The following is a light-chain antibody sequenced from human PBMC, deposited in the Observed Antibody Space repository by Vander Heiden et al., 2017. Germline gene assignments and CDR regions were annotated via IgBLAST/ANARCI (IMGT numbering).Light chain of an antibody. CDR2: DAS. Sequence: DIQMTQSPSTLSASVGDRATITCRASQNIDTWLAWYQQKPGKAPQLLIYDASSLESGLPSRFSSGGYGTEFTLTIDRLQPDDVAHYYWQYSRSSSTFGQGTGVEVK. CDR1: QNIDTW. CDR3: QYSRSSST. V-gene: IGKV1-5*01. J-gene: IGKJ1*01.